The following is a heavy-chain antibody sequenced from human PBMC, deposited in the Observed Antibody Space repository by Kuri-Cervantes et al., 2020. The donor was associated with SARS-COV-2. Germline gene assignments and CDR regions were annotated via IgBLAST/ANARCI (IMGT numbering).Heavy chain of an antibody. CDR2: ISSSSSYI. CDR1: GFTFSSYS. V-gene: IGHV3-21*01. D-gene: IGHD3-22*01. Sequence: GESLKISCAASGFTFSSYSMNWVRQAPGKGLEWVSSISSSSSYIYYADSVKGRFTISRDNAKNSLYLQMNSLRAEDTAAYYCARDSYYDSPGHWGQGTLVTVSS. J-gene: IGHJ4*02. CDR3: ARDSYYDSPGH.